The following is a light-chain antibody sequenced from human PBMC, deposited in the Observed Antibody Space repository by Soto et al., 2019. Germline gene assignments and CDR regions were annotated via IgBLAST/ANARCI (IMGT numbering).Light chain of an antibody. Sequence: EIVMTQSAAALSVSPGERATLSCRASQSVRSNLAWYQQKPGQAPRLLIYDASTRATGIPARFSGSGSGTEFTLTISSLQSEDFAVYYCQQYNNWPLTFGQGTKVDIK. CDR1: QSVRSN. CDR2: DAS. CDR3: QQYNNWPLT. V-gene: IGKV3-15*01. J-gene: IGKJ1*01.